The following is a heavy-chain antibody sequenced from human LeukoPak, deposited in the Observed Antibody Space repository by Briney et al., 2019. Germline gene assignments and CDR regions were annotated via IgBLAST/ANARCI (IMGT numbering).Heavy chain of an antibody. Sequence: ASVKVSCKASGYTFTSYAMRWVRQAPGQRLEWMGWINAGNGNTKYSQKFQGRVTITRDTSASTAYMELSSLRSEDTAVYYCARIQLWSLRHYGMDVWGQGTTVTVSS. CDR2: INAGNGNT. CDR1: GYTFTSYA. CDR3: ARIQLWSLRHYGMDV. V-gene: IGHV1-3*01. J-gene: IGHJ6*02. D-gene: IGHD5-18*01.